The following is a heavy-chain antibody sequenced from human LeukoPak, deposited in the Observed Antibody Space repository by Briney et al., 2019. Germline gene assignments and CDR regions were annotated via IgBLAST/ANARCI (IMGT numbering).Heavy chain of an antibody. D-gene: IGHD4-11*01. J-gene: IGHJ6*02. CDR1: GFTFSSYG. Sequence: KTGGSLRLSCAASGFTFSSYGMHWVRQAPGKGLEWVAVISYDGSNKYYADSVKGRFTISRDNSKNTLYLQMNSLRAEDTAVYSCAKDLSNPYKYYGMDVWGQGTTVTVSS. V-gene: IGHV3-30*18. CDR3: AKDLSNPYKYYGMDV. CDR2: ISYDGSNK.